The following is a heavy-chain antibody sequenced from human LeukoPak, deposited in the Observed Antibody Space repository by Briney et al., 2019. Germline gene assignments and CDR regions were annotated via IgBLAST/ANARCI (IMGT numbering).Heavy chain of an antibody. J-gene: IGHJ6*03. V-gene: IGHV3-30*04. CDR3: AREPGGIVLMVSKYYYNDV. CDR2: ISYDGSNK. Sequence: GRSLRLSCAPSGFTFSSYAMHWVRQAPGKGLEWVAVISYDGSNKYYADSVKGRFTISRDNSKNTLYLQMNSLRAEDTAVYYCAREPGGIVLMVSKYYYNDVWGKGTTVTVSS. CDR1: GFTFSSYA. D-gene: IGHD2-8*01.